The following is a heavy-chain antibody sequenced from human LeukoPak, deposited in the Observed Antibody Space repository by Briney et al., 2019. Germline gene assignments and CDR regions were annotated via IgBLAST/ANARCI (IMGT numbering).Heavy chain of an antibody. V-gene: IGHV3-23*01. Sequence: GGSLRLSCAASGFTFSSYAMSWVRQAPGKGLEWVSAISGSGGSTYYADSVKGRFTISRDNSKNTLYLQMDSLRAEDTAVYHCAKTGYRDYYDSSGYYAPDYYYYMDVWGKGTTVTASS. D-gene: IGHD3-22*01. CDR2: ISGSGGST. CDR3: AKTGYRDYYDSSGYYAPDYYYYMDV. J-gene: IGHJ6*03. CDR1: GFTFSSYA.